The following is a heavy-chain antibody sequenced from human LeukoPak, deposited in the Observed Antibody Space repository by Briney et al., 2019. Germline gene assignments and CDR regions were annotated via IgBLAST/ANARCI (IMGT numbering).Heavy chain of an antibody. Sequence: GGSLRLSCAASGFTFSSYAMSWVRQAPGKGLEWVSAISGSGGSTYYADSVNGRFTISRDNSKNTLYLQPNSLRAEDTAVYYCANQGWFGEIPLDYWGQGTLVTVSS. D-gene: IGHD3-10*01. V-gene: IGHV3-23*01. CDR2: ISGSGGST. CDR3: ANQGWFGEIPLDY. J-gene: IGHJ4*02. CDR1: GFTFSSYA.